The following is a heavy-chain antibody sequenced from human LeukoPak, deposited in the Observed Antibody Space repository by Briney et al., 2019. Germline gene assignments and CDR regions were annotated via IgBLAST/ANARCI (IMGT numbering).Heavy chain of an antibody. CDR3: VRALHHNNGRFLIGDFDY. J-gene: IGHJ4*02. V-gene: IGHV1-18*01. CDR1: GYRFTTYS. Sequence: ASVKISCKTSGYRFTTYSVSWVRQAPGQGLEWMGWISAYNNNTDFAQKFQDRVTLTTDTSTSTAYMELRSLRSDDSAVYYCVRALHHNNGRFLIGDFDYWGQGTLVTVSS. D-gene: IGHD2-21*01. CDR2: ISAYNNNT.